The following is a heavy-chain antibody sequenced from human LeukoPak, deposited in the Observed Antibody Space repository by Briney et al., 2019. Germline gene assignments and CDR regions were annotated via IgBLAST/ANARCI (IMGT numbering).Heavy chain of an antibody. CDR3: AREWFGELTVSYFDY. CDR1: GFTFSSYA. V-gene: IGHV3-64D*06. D-gene: IGHD3-10*01. Sequence: PGGSLRLSCSASGFTFSSYAMHWVRQAPGKGLEYVSAISSNGGSTYYADSVKGRFTISRDNSKNTLYLQMSSLRAEDTAVYYCAREWFGELTVSYFDYWGQGTLVTVSS. J-gene: IGHJ4*02. CDR2: ISSNGGST.